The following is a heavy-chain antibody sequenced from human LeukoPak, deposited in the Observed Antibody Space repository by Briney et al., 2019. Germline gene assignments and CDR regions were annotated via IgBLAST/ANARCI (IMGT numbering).Heavy chain of an antibody. CDR1: GGSISSFY. V-gene: IGHV4-4*09. J-gene: IGHJ6*03. Sequence: SETLSLTCTVSGGSISSFYWSWIRQPPGKGLEWIGYIYTSGSTSYNPSLKSRVTISVDTSKNQFSLKLSSVTAADTAVYYCASGTDYYYMDVWGKGTTVTVSS. CDR2: IYTSGST. D-gene: IGHD6-13*01. CDR3: ASGTDYYYMDV.